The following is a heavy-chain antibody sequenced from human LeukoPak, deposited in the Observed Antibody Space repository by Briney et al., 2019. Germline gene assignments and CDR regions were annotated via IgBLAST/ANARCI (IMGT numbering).Heavy chain of an antibody. J-gene: IGHJ4*02. CDR3: AKTRGSMTNFDY. V-gene: IGHV3-23*01. CDR2: FVRGST. Sequence: GGSLRLSCAASGFTLSSYPMNWVRQAPGKGLEWVSTFVRGSTYYADTVQGRFTTSRDNSKNTLYLQMNSLRAEDTAVNYCAKTRGSMTNFDYWGQGTLVTVSS. CDR1: GFTLSSYP. D-gene: IGHD2-8*01.